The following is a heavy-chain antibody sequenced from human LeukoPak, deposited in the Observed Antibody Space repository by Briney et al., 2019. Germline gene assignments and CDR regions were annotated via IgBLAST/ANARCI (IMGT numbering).Heavy chain of an antibody. CDR1: GYTFTGYY. D-gene: IGHD3-10*01. Sequence: VASVKVSCKASGYTFTGYYMHWVRQAPGQGLEWMGWISAYNGNTNYAQKLQGRVTMTTDTSTSTAYMELRSLRSDDTAVYYCARTYYYGSGSYLNYYYYMDVWGKGTTVTVSS. V-gene: IGHV1-18*04. CDR3: ARTYYYGSGSYLNYYYYMDV. J-gene: IGHJ6*03. CDR2: ISAYNGNT.